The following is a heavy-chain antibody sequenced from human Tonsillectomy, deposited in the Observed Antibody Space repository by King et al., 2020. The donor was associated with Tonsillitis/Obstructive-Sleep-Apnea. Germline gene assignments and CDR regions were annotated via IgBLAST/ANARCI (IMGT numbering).Heavy chain of an antibody. CDR1: GYTLTSYA. V-gene: IGHV1-3*01. Sequence: QLVQSGAEVKKTGASVKVSCKASGYTLTSYAMHWVRQAPGQRLERMGWINAGNGNTKYSQKFQGRITITKDTSASTAYMELSSRRSGDTAVYYFSRKWSGLRGGFDPWGQGTLVTVAA. CDR2: INAGNGNT. CDR3: SRKWSGLRGGFDP. J-gene: IGHJ5*02. D-gene: IGHD3-3*01.